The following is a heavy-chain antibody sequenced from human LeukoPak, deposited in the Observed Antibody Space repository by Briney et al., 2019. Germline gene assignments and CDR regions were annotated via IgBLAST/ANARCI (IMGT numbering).Heavy chain of an antibody. CDR1: GFSFERHW. Sequence: GGSLRLSCAASGFSFERHWMSWVRQAPEKALEWVATIRQDGNQIHYLDSVKGRFIISRDNAKNSLYLQMNSLRAEDTAVYYCARDRIQDWYDAFDIWGQGTMVTVSS. CDR3: ARDRIQDWYDAFDI. V-gene: IGHV3-7*01. D-gene: IGHD3/OR15-3a*01. CDR2: IRQDGNQI. J-gene: IGHJ3*02.